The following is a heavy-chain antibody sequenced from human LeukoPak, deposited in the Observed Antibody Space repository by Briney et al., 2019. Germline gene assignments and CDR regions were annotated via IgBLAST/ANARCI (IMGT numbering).Heavy chain of an antibody. CDR3: ARHRGYSGYRLDY. Sequence: PSETLSLTCAVYGGSFSGYYRSWIRQPPGKGLEWIGEINHSGSTNYNPSLKSRVTISVDTSKNQFSLKLSSVTAADTAVYYCARHRGYSGYRLDYWGQGTLVTVSS. J-gene: IGHJ4*02. CDR1: GGSFSGYY. V-gene: IGHV4-34*01. CDR2: INHSGST. D-gene: IGHD5-12*01.